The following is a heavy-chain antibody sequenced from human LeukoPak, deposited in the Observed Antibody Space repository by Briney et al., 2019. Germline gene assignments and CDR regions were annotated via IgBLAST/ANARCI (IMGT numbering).Heavy chain of an antibody. CDR1: GFTFSSYA. CDR2: ISGSGGST. J-gene: IGHJ4*02. CDR3: AKELGYCSGGSCYAPGYYFDY. V-gene: IGHV3-23*01. Sequence: PGGSLRLSCAASGFTFSSYAMSWVRQAPGKGLEWVSAISGSGGSTYYADSVKGRFTISRDNSKSTLYLQMNSLRAEDTAVYYCAKELGYCSGGSCYAPGYYFDYWGQGTLVTVSS. D-gene: IGHD2-15*01.